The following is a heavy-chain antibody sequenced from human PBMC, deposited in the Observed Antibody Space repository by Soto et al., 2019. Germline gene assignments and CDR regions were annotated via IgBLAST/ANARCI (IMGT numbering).Heavy chain of an antibody. D-gene: IGHD2-2*02. CDR2: INPSGGST. V-gene: IGHV1-46*03. J-gene: IGHJ3*02. CDR1: GGTFSSYA. CDR3: ARVRLAAIGNDAFDI. Sequence: ASVKVSCKASGGTFSSYAISWVRQAPGQGLEWMGIINPSGGSTGYAQKFQGRVTMTRDTSTSTVYMELSSLRSEDTAVYYCARVRLAAIGNDAFDIWGQGTMVTVSS.